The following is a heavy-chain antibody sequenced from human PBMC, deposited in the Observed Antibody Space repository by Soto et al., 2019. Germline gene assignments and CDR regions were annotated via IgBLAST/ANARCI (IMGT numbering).Heavy chain of an antibody. CDR1: GGSVSSGSYY. CDR2: ICYSGST. CDR3: VRREMKGPIDY. V-gene: IGHV4-61*01. J-gene: IGHJ4*02. Sequence: SXTLSLTCTPSGGSVSSGSYYWSWIRQPPGEGLEWIGYICYSGSTNYNPSLKSRVTISVDTSKNQFSLKLSSVTAVDTAVYYCVRREMKGPIDYLGQGDLVTVS. D-gene: IGHD1-26*01.